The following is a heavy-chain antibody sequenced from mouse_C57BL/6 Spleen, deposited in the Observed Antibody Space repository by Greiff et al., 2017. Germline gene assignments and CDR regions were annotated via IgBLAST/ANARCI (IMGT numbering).Heavy chain of an antibody. J-gene: IGHJ2*01. V-gene: IGHV1-64*01. Sequence: VQLQQPGAELVKPGASVKLSCKASGYTFTSYWMHWVKQRPGQGLEWIGMIHPNSGSTNYNEKFKSKATLTVDKSSSTAYMQLSSLTSEDSAVYYCAREADGYYVYFDYWGQGTTLTVSS. CDR3: AREADGYYVYFDY. CDR2: IHPNSGST. D-gene: IGHD2-3*01. CDR1: GYTFTSYW.